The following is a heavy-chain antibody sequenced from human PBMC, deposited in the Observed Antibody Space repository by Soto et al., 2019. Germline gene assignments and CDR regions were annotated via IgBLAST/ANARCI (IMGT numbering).Heavy chain of an antibody. CDR1: GYTFTSYA. V-gene: IGHV1-3*05. J-gene: IGHJ4*02. D-gene: IGHD2-21*02. CDR2: INAGNGNT. Sequence: QVQLVQSGAEEKKPGASVKVSCKASGYTFTSYAMHWVRQAPGQRLEWMGWINAGNGNTKYSQKFQGRVTITRDTSASTAYRELSSLRSEDTAVYYSARSIVAVTALDYWGQGTLVTVSS. CDR3: ARSIVAVTALDY.